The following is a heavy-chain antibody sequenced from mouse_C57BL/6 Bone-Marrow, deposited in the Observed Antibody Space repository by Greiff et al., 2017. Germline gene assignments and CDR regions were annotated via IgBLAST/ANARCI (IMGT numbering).Heavy chain of an antibody. CDR3: ARDDYGIWYFDV. J-gene: IGHJ1*03. D-gene: IGHD2-4*01. CDR2: ISDGGSYT. Sequence: DVMLVESGGGLVKPGGSLKLSCAASGFTFSSYAMSWVRQTPEKRLEWVATISDGGSYTYYPDNVKGRVTISRDNAKNNLYLQMSHLKSEDTAMYYCARDDYGIWYFDVWGTGTTVTVSS. V-gene: IGHV5-4*01. CDR1: GFTFSSYA.